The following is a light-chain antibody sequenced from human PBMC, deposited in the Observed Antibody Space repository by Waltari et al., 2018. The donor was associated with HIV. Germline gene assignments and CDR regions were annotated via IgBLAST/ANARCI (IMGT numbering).Light chain of an antibody. J-gene: IGKJ1*01. CDR3: QQFNYFWT. CDR1: RNIRNW. Sequence: DIQMTQSPSTLSASVGDRVTITCRASRNIRNWLAWYQQKPGKAPKLLIYKVSTLESWVPSRFSGSGSGTEFTLTTSGLQPDDSATYYCQQFNYFWTFGQGTKVEIK. V-gene: IGKV1-5*03. CDR2: KVS.